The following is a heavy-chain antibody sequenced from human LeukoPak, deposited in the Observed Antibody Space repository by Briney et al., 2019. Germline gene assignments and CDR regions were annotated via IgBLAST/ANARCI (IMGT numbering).Heavy chain of an antibody. CDR1: GFTFSSHN. J-gene: IGHJ4*02. D-gene: IGHD3-10*01. V-gene: IGHV3-66*01. CDR2: IYSGGST. CDR3: ARALLWFGEYPNDY. Sequence: PGGSLRLSCAASGFTFSSHNMNWVRQAPGKGLEWVSVIYSGGSTYYADSVKGRFTISRDNSKNTLYLQMNSLRAEDTAVYYCARALLWFGEYPNDYWGQGTLVTVSS.